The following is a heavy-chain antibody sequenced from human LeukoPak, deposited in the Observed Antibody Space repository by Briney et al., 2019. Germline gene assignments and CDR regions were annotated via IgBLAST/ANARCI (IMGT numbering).Heavy chain of an antibody. Sequence: SETLSLTCTVSGGSISSNNYYWGWIRQPPGKGLEWIGYIYYSGSTCYNPSLKSRVTISVDTSKNQFSLMLSSVTAADTAVYYCARATRAARHFDYWGQGTLVTVSS. V-gene: IGHV4-39*07. J-gene: IGHJ4*02. CDR1: GGSISSNNYY. CDR2: IYYSGST. CDR3: ARATRAARHFDY. D-gene: IGHD6-6*01.